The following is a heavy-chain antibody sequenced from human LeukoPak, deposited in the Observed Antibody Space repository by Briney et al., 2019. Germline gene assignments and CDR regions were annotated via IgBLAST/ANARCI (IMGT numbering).Heavy chain of an antibody. V-gene: IGHV4-30-2*02. CDR2: IYHSGST. CDR1: GGSISSGGYS. CDR3: AKGSQAESIYSN. J-gene: IGHJ4*02. Sequence: SETLSLTCAVSGGSISSGGYSWSWIRQPPGKGLEWIGYIYHSGSTYYNPSLKSRVTISVDRSKNQFSLKLSSVTAADTAVYYCAKGSQAESIYSNWGQGTLVTVSS. D-gene: IGHD2-15*01.